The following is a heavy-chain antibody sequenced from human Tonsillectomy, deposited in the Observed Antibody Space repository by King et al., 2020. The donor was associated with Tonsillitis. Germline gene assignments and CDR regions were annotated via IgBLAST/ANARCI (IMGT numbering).Heavy chain of an antibody. Sequence: DVQLVQSGGGLVQPGESLRLSCAASGFTFGNYWMTWVRQAPGKGLEWVANMNEDGSIKYYVDSVRGRFSISRDNAKNSLYLQMNRLRAEDTALYYCARGDSNSGDYWGQGTLVTVSS. D-gene: IGHD6-6*01. CDR1: GFTFGNYW. J-gene: IGHJ4*02. V-gene: IGHV3-7*03. CDR2: MNEDGSIK. CDR3: ARGDSNSGDY.